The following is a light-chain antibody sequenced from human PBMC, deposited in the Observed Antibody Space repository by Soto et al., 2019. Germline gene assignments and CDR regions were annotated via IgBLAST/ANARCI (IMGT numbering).Light chain of an antibody. Sequence: DIQMTQSPSSLSASVGDRVTITCRSSQTIDSYVNWFQQKPGRAPKLLIYAASSLQSGVPSRFSGSGSGTDFTLTISSLQPEDFATYYCQQSYSNPRTFGQGTKVDIK. J-gene: IGKJ1*01. CDR1: QTIDSY. CDR2: AAS. V-gene: IGKV1-39*01. CDR3: QQSYSNPRT.